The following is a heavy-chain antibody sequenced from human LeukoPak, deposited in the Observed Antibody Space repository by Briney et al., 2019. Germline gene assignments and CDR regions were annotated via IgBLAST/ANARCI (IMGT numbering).Heavy chain of an antibody. D-gene: IGHD4-17*01. J-gene: IGHJ4*01. CDR3: ARLGDSSLGDY. Sequence: SETLSLTCTVSGGSTSSSSYYWGWIRQPPGKGLEWIGSIYYSGSTYYNPSLKSRVTISVDTSKNQFSLKLSSVTAADTAVYYCARLGDSSLGDYWGQEPWSPSPQ. V-gene: IGHV4-39*01. CDR2: IYYSGST. CDR1: GGSTSSSSYY.